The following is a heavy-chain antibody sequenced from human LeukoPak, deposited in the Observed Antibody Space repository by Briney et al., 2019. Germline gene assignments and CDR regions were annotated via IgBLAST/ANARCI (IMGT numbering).Heavy chain of an antibody. V-gene: IGHV3-30*03. J-gene: IGHJ4*02. D-gene: IGHD6-13*01. CDR3: ARDLRPGIAAASGY. CDR1: GFTFSSYG. CDR2: ISYDGSNK. Sequence: PGGSLRLSCAASGFTFSSYGMHWVRQAPGKGLEWVAVISYDGSNKYYADSVKGRFTISRDNSKNTLYLQMNSLRAEDTAVYYCARDLRPGIAAASGYWGQGTLVTVSS.